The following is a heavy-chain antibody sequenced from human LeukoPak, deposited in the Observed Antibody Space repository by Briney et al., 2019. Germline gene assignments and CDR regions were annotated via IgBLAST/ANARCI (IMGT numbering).Heavy chain of an antibody. Sequence: PSETLSLTCTVSGGSISSGDYYWSWIRQPPGKGLEWIGYISYSGSTNYNPSLKSRVAISVDTSKNQFSLKLRSVTAADTAVYYCARYTAMVAFHAHGFDIWGKGTMVTVS. CDR2: ISYSGST. J-gene: IGHJ3*02. V-gene: IGHV4-61*08. D-gene: IGHD5-18*01. CDR3: ARYTAMVAFHAHGFDI. CDR1: GGSISSGDYY.